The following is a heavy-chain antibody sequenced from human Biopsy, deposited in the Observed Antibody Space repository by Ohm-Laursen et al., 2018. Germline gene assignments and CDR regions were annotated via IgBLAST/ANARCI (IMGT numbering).Heavy chain of an antibody. V-gene: IGHV3-21*04. CDR1: GFSFTSYT. Sequence: GSLRLSCAAAGFSFTSYTINWVRQVPGKGLEGVSAITSRSGYKYYADSVKGRFTISRDNAKNSLYLQMNSLRAEDTAVYFCASLGLVWFGELLSVPFGMDVWGQGTTVTVSS. J-gene: IGHJ6*02. D-gene: IGHD3-10*01. CDR3: ASLGLVWFGELLSVPFGMDV. CDR2: ITSRSGYK.